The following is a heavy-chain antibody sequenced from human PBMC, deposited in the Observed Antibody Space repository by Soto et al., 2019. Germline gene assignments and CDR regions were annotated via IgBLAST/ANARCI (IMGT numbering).Heavy chain of an antibody. CDR1: GYSFITHW. J-gene: IGHJ4*02. V-gene: IGHV5-51*01. CDR2: INPADSDI. Sequence: GESLKISCKGSGYSFITHWIAWVRQMPGGGLEWMGIINPADSDIRYSPSFQGQVTISVDKSINTAYLQWSSLKASDTATYYCTRPQSSGWYGYWGQGTLVTVSS. CDR3: TRPQSSGWYGY. D-gene: IGHD3-22*01.